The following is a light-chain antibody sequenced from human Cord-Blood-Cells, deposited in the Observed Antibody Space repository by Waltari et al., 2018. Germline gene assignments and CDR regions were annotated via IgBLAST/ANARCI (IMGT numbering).Light chain of an antibody. CDR2: KAS. V-gene: IGKV1-5*03. CDR3: QQYNSYSPCT. CDR1: QSISSW. J-gene: IGKJ1*01. Sequence: DIQLTQSPSTLSASVGDRVTITCRASQSISSWLAWYQQKPGKAPKLLIYKASSLESVVPSRFSGSGSGTEFTLTISSLQPDYFATYYCQQYNSYSPCTFGQGTKVEIK.